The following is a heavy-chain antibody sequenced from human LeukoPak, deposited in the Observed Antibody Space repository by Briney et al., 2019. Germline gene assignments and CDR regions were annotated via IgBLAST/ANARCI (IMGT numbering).Heavy chain of an antibody. D-gene: IGHD2-15*01. V-gene: IGHV4-61*02. Sequence: PSETLSLTCTVSGGSISSGSYYWSWIRQPAGKGLEWIGRIYTSGSTNYNPSLKSRITISVDTSKNQFSLKLSSVTAADTAVYYCARNSCPSGSCYDNRGYFDYWGQGTLVTVSS. J-gene: IGHJ4*02. CDR2: IYTSGST. CDR1: GGSISSGSYY. CDR3: ARNSCPSGSCYDNRGYFDY.